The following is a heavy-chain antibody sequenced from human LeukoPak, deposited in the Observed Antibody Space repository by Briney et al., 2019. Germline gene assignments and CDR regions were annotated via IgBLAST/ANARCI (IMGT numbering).Heavy chain of an antibody. D-gene: IGHD1-14*01. CDR1: GYTFTAYD. CDR3: ARGIRNRLYSDS. V-gene: IGHV1-8*01. CDR2: MNPNSGKT. J-gene: IGHJ4*02. Sequence: GASVKVSCKASGYTFTAYDVTWVRQATGQGLEWMGWMNPNSGKTGFAPNFRGRVTLTSDTSINTAYMELSSLRSEDTAVYYCARGIRNRLYSDSWGQGILITVSS.